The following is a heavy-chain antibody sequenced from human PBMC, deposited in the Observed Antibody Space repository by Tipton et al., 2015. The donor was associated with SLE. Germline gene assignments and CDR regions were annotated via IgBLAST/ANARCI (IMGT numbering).Heavy chain of an antibody. J-gene: IGHJ4*02. Sequence: QLVQSGAEVKKPGASVKVSCKASGYTFTSYGISWVRQAPGQGLEWMGWISAYNGDTNYAQKVRGRVIMTTDTSTSTAYMELRSLRSDDTALYFCARDPGYTSSSVFDFWGQGTLVTVSS. V-gene: IGHV1-18*01. D-gene: IGHD6-6*01. CDR1: GYTFTSYG. CDR3: ARDPGYTSSSVFDF. CDR2: ISAYNGDT.